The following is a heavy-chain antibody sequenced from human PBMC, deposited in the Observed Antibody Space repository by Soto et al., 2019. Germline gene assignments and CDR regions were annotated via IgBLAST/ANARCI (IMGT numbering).Heavy chain of an antibody. Sequence: QVQLQESGPGLVKPSQTLSLTCTVSGGSISSGGYSWSWIRQHPGKGLEWLGYIYYRGSTYYNPSLKRRVTILVDTSKNQVPLKLSSVTAADTAVYYCARRPDSDILTVKGAFDIWGQGTMVTVAS. J-gene: IGHJ3*02. CDR2: IYYRGST. CDR1: GGSISSGGYS. CDR3: ARRPDSDILTVKGAFDI. D-gene: IGHD3-9*01. V-gene: IGHV4-31*03.